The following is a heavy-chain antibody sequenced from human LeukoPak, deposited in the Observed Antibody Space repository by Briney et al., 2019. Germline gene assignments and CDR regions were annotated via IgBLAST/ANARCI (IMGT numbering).Heavy chain of an antibody. CDR3: ARGGHCSTTSCSNYDGMDV. CDR2: TWYDGSNK. Sequence: GGSLRLSCVVSGFTFNRCWMNWVRQAPGKGLEWVAATWYDGSNKYYADSVKGRFTISRDNSKNTLYLQMNSLRAEDTAVYFCARGGHCSTTSCSNYDGMDVWGQGTTLTVSS. V-gene: IGHV3-33*07. J-gene: IGHJ6*02. CDR1: GFTFNRCW. D-gene: IGHD2-2*01.